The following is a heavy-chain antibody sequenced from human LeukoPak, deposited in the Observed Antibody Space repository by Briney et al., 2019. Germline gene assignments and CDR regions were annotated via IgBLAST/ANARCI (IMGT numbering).Heavy chain of an antibody. Sequence: GGSLRLSCAASGFTFSSYEMNWVRQAPGKGLEWVSYISSSGSTIYYADSVKGRFTISRDNAKNSLYLQMNSLRAEDTAVYYCARFALKTPPTDWGQGTLVAVSS. CDR2: ISSSGSTI. CDR1: GFTFSSYE. J-gene: IGHJ4*02. V-gene: IGHV3-48*03. CDR3: ARFALKTPPTD.